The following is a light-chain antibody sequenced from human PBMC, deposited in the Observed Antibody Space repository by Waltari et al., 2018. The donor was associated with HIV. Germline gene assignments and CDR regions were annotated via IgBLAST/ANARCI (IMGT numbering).Light chain of an antibody. CDR1: SPNTGTNT. Sequence: QSVLSQPPSASATPGQPLTIPCPGRSPNTGTNTFSSYQQVPGTAPKLLIYNNNQRPSGVPDRFSGSKSGTSASLAISGLQSEDEADYYCAACDDSLNGYVFGTGTKVTVL. J-gene: IGLJ1*01. CDR3: AACDDSLNGYV. V-gene: IGLV1-44*01. CDR2: NNN.